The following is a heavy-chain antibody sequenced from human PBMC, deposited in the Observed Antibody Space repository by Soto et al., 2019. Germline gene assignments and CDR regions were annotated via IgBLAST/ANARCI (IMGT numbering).Heavy chain of an antibody. CDR3: ARESPSSYYDFWSGYPQACYFDY. D-gene: IGHD3-3*01. V-gene: IGHV1-18*01. CDR1: GYTFNTYG. Sequence: GASVKVSCKASGYTFNTYGINWVRQAPGQGLEWMGWISAYNGNTNYAEKVRGRVTMTTDTSTSTAYMELRSLRSDDTAVYYCARESPSSYYDFWSGYPQACYFDYWGQGTLVTVSS. J-gene: IGHJ4*02. CDR2: ISAYNGNT.